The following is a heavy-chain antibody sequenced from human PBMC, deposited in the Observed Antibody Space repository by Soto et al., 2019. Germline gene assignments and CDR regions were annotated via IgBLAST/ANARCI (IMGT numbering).Heavy chain of an antibody. CDR2: VSYTGGT. J-gene: IGHJ5*02. CDR3: AKSGDIAVLDP. Sequence: PGGSLRLSCAASGFTFNTYTINWVRQAPGKGLEWVSGVSYTGGTYYADSVRGRVTISRDNSKNTLYLQMNSLSAENTAVYYCAKSGDIAVLDPWGQGALVTVSS. D-gene: IGHD6-19*01. V-gene: IGHV3-23*01. CDR1: GFTFNTYT.